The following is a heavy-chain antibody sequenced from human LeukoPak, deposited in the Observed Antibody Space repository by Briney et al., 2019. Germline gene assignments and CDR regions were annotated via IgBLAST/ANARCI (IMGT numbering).Heavy chain of an antibody. D-gene: IGHD5-24*01. CDR2: IYYSGST. CDR3: ALQYRGHDSTGFFDH. Sequence: SETLSLTCTVSGGSISSYYWSWIRQPPGKGLKWIGYIYYSGSTNYNPALKRRVTMSVGTSTNQFSLKLTSATAADTAVYYCALQYRGHDSTGFFDHWGHGILVTVSS. CDR1: GGSISSYY. J-gene: IGHJ4*01. V-gene: IGHV4-59*01.